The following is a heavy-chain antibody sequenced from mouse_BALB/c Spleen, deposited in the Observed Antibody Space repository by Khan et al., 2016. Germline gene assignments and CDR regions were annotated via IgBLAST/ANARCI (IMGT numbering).Heavy chain of an antibody. CDR3: SRAYYGNYVFDY. CDR1: GFNIKDYY. D-gene: IGHD2-10*01. V-gene: IGHV14-1*02. Sequence: VQLQQPGAELVRPGALVKLSCETSGFNIKDYYIHWVKQRPEQGLEWIGWFDPENGDTIYDAKFQGKASMTADTSSNTAYLQLSSLTSADSSVYYCSRAYYGNYVFDYWGQGTTLTVSS. CDR2: FDPENGDT. J-gene: IGHJ2*01.